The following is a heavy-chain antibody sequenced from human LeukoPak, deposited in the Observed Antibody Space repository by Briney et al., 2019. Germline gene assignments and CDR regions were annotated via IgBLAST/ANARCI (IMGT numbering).Heavy chain of an antibody. CDR2: ISYDGSNK. CDR3: AKDGGYSGYERFDY. V-gene: IGHV3-30*18. J-gene: IGHJ4*02. D-gene: IGHD5-12*01. CDR1: GFTFSSYG. Sequence: PGGSLRLSCAASGFTFSSYGMHWVRQAPGKGLEWVAVISYDGSNKYYADSVKGRFTISRDNSKNTLYLQMNSLRAEDTAVYYCAKDGGYSGYERFDYWGQGTLVTVSS.